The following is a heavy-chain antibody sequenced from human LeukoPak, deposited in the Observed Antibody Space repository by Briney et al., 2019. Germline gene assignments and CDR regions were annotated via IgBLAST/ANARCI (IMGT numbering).Heavy chain of an antibody. CDR3: ASIAAAGFWFDP. J-gene: IGHJ5*02. CDR2: IIPILGIA. CDR1: GGTFSSYT. Sequence: SVKVSCKASGGTFSSYTISWVRQAPGQGLEWMGRIIPILGIANYAQKFQGRVTITTDESTSTAYMELSSLRSEDTAVYYCASIAAAGFWFDPWGQGTLVTVSS. D-gene: IGHD6-13*01. V-gene: IGHV1-69*02.